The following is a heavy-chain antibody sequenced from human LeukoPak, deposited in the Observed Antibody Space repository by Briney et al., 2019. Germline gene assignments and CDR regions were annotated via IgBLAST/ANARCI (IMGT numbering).Heavy chain of an antibody. J-gene: IGHJ4*02. V-gene: IGHV3-15*01. CDR3: TRGGYSRGWYRDYFDY. Sequence: PGGSLRLSCAASGFTFSNAWMNWVGQAPGKGLEWVGRIKSKTDGGTTDYATPVKGRFTISRDDSKNTLFLQMNSLKTADTAVYYCTRGGYSRGWYRDYFDYWGQGTLVTVSS. CDR1: GFTFSNAW. CDR2: IKSKTDGGTT. D-gene: IGHD6-19*01.